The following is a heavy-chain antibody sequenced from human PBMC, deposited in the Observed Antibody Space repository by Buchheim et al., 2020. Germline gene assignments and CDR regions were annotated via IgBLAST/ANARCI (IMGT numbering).Heavy chain of an antibody. CDR3: ARSPHVGVTMDLDY. V-gene: IGHV3-48*01. J-gene: IGHJ4*02. D-gene: IGHD1-26*01. Sequence: EVQLVESGGGLVQPGGSLRLSCEVSGFIFSNYSMNWVRQAPGKGLEWLSYISGRITTTHYAGSVKGRFTISRNNAKNSLYLQMSSLRAEDTAVYYCARSPHVGVTMDLDYWGQGAL. CDR1: GFIFSNYS. CDR2: ISGRITTT.